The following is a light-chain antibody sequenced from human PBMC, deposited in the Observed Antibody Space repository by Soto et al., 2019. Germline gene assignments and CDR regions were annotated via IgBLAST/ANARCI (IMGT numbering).Light chain of an antibody. Sequence: EIVMTQSPATLSVSPGERATLSCRASQSVSDKLAWYQQKPGQAPRLLIYGASSRATGIPARFSGTGSGTDFTLTITSLEPEDFAVYYCQQYGSSITFGQGTRLEIK. CDR3: QQYGSSIT. J-gene: IGKJ5*01. CDR1: QSVSDK. V-gene: IGKV3D-15*01. CDR2: GAS.